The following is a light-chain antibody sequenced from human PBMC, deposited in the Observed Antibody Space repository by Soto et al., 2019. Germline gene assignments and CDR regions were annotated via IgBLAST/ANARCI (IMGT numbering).Light chain of an antibody. CDR1: QSVSCN. CDR2: GAS. J-gene: IGKJ5*01. CDR3: QQYNSWPSIT. V-gene: IGKV3-15*01. Sequence: EIVMTQSPDTLSVSPGERATLSCRASQSVSCNVAWYHQKPGQAPRLLIFGASIRATGVPATFRGSGSGTEFTLTISSLESEDFAVYFCQQYNSWPSITFGQGTRLEIK.